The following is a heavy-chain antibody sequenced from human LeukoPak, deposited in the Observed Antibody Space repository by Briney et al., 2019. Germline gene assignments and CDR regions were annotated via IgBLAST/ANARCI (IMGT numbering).Heavy chain of an antibody. V-gene: IGHV1-2*02. CDR2: INPNSGGT. D-gene: IGHD6-13*01. CDR1: GYTFTGYY. J-gene: IGHJ4*02. Sequence: ASVKVSRKASGYTFTGYYMHWVRQAPGQGLEWMGWINPNSGGTNYAQKFQGRVTMTRDTSISTAYMELSRLRSDDTAVYYCARDSSSWYALFDYWGQGTLVTVSS. CDR3: ARDSSSWYALFDY.